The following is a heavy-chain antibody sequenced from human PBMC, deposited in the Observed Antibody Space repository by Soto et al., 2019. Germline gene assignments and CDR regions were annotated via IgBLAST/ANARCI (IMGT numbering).Heavy chain of an antibody. Sequence: ESLKISCKGSGYSFTSYWIGWVRQIPGKGLEWMGIIYPGDSDTRYSPSFQGQVTISADKSISTAYLQWSSLKASDTAMYYCARSHFSQLWSRPNWFDPWGQGTLVTVSS. CDR3: ARSHFSQLWSRPNWFDP. J-gene: IGHJ5*02. CDR2: IYPGDSDT. CDR1: GYSFTSYW. D-gene: IGHD5-18*01. V-gene: IGHV5-51*01.